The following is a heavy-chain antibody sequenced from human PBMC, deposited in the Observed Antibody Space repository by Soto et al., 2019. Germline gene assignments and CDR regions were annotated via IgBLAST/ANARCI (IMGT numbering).Heavy chain of an antibody. CDR2: IIPIFGTA. D-gene: IGHD3-22*01. CDR1: GYTFTSYY. J-gene: IGHJ3*02. V-gene: IGHV1-69*13. Sequence: GASVKVSCKASGYTFTSYYMHWVRQAPGQGLEWMGGIIPIFGTANYAQKFQGRVTITADESTSTAYMELSSLRSEDTAVYYCARGFEPIAVVSDAFDIWGQGTMVTVSS. CDR3: ARGFEPIAVVSDAFDI.